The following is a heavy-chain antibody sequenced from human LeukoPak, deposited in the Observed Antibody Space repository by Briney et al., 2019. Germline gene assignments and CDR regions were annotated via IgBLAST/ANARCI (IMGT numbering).Heavy chain of an antibody. CDR1: GGSFSGYY. CDR2: INHSGST. V-gene: IGHV4-34*01. CDR3: ARGGPWFDP. Sequence: SETLSHTCAVYGGSFSGYYWSWIRQPPGKGLEWIGEINHSGSTNYNPSLKSRVTISVDTSKNQFSLKLSSVTAADTAVYYCARGGPWFDPWGQGTLVTVSS. J-gene: IGHJ5*02.